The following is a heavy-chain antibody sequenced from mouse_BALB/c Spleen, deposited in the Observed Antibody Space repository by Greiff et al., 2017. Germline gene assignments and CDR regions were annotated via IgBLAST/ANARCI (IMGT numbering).Heavy chain of an antibody. Sequence: VQLKQSGAELVKPGASVKLSCTASGFNIKDTYMHWVKQRPEQGLEWIGRIDPANGDTKYDPKFQGKATITADTSSNTAYLQLSSLTSEDTAVYYCARNGNYNYFDYWGQGTTLTVSS. J-gene: IGHJ2*01. D-gene: IGHD2-1*01. CDR1: GFNIKDTY. CDR3: ARNGNYNYFDY. CDR2: IDPANGDT. V-gene: IGHV14-3*02.